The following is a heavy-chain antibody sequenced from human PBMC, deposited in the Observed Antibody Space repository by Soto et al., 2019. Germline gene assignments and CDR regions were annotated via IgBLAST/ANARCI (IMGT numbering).Heavy chain of an antibody. D-gene: IGHD4-17*01. CDR3: AREFVGDYPMTFDP. CDR2: ISAYNGNT. Sequence: GASVKVSCNASGYTFTSYGIIWVRQAPGQGLEWMGWISAYNGNTNYAQKLQGRVTMTTDTSTSTAYMELRSLRSDDTAVYYCAREFVGDYPMTFDPWGQGTLVTVSS. CDR1: GYTFTSYG. J-gene: IGHJ5*02. V-gene: IGHV1-18*01.